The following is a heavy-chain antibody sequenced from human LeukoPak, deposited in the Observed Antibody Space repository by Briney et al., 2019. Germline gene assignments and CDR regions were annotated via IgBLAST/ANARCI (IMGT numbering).Heavy chain of an antibody. CDR3: ARGQTVNTDAFDI. CDR2: IYYSGST. V-gene: IGHV4-30-4*01. Sequence: PSQTLSLTCTVSGGSISSGDYYWSWIRQPPGKGLEWIGYIYYSGSTYYNPSLKSRVTISVDTSKNQFSLKLSSVTAADTAVYYCARGQTVNTDAFDIWGQGTMVTVSS. J-gene: IGHJ3*02. D-gene: IGHD4-17*01. CDR1: GGSISSGDYY.